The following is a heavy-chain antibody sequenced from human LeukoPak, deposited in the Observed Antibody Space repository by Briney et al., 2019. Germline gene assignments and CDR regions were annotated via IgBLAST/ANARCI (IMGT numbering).Heavy chain of an antibody. CDR1: GYTFTGYY. CDR2: INPNSGGT. D-gene: IGHD3-10*01. V-gene: IGHV1-2*02. CDR3: ARGLLHYGSGSYPDY. J-gene: IGHJ4*02. Sequence: ASVKVSCKASGYTFTGYYMHWVRQAPGQGLEWMGWINPNSGGTNYAQKFQGRVTMPRDTSISTAYMELRRLRSDDTAVYYCARGLLHYGSGSYPDYWGQGTLVTVSS.